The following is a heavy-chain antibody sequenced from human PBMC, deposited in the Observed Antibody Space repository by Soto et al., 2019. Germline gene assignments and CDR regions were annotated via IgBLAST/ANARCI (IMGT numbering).Heavy chain of an antibody. Sequence: QVQLVQSGPEVKKAGASVKVSCTAPTDYIFLAYGFDWVRQAPGQGLEWMCWISPKVGRTNYARTLKDRLTMTTDVSTQRVSMELRDLRSDDTAVYYCARDDCNGGSCDGGHYLDLWGRGTPISVSS. V-gene: IGHV1-18*01. J-gene: IGHJ2*01. CDR3: ARDDCNGGSCDGGHYLDL. D-gene: IGHD2-15*01. CDR2: ISPKVGRT. CDR1: DYIFLAYG.